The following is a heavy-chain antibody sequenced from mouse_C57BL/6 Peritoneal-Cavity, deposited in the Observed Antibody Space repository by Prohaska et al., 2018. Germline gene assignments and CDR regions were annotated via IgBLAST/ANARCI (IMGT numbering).Heavy chain of an antibody. V-gene: IGHV1-75*01. CDR2: IFPGSVST. CDR3: ARDYDYDGTWFAY. CDR1: GYTFTDYY. J-gene: IGHJ3*01. D-gene: IGHD2-4*01. Sequence: QVQLQQSGPELVKPGASVKISCKASGYTFTDYYINWVKQRPGQGLEWIGWIFPGSVSTYYNEKFKGKATLTVDKSSSTAYMLLSSLTSEDSAVYFCARDYDYDGTWFAYWGQGTLVTVSA.